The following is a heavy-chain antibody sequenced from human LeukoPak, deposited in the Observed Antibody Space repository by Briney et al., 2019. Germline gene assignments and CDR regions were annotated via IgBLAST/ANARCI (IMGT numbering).Heavy chain of an antibody. V-gene: IGHV4-39*07. CDR1: GGSISSNSYY. CDR3: ARGLKMTAPLDY. Sequence: SETLSLTCTVSGGSISSNSYYWGWIRQPPGKGLEWIGSIYYSGSTYYNPSLKSRVTISVDTSKNQFSLKLSSVTAADTAVYYCARGLKMTAPLDYWGQGTLVTVSS. J-gene: IGHJ4*02. CDR2: IYYSGST. D-gene: IGHD2-21*02.